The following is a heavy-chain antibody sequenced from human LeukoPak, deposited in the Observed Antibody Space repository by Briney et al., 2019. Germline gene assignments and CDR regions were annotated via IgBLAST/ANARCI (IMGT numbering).Heavy chain of an antibody. CDR3: AREVYYDSSGYIYFDY. D-gene: IGHD3-22*01. CDR1: GGSISSYY. CDR2: IYTSGST. J-gene: IGHJ4*02. Sequence: SETLSLTCTVSGGSISSYYWSWIRQPAGKGLEWIGRIYTSGSTNYNPSLKSRVTMSVDTSKNQFSLKLSSVTAADTAVYYCAREVYYDSSGYIYFDYWGQGTLVTVSS. V-gene: IGHV4-4*07.